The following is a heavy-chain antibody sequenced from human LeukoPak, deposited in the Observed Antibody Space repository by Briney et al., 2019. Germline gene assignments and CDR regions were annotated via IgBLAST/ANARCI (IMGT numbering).Heavy chain of an antibody. CDR1: GFTVSRYS. CDR2: IYSDDRT. J-gene: IGHJ5*02. V-gene: IGHV3-66*01. Sequence: GGSLRLSCAASGFTVSRYSISWVRQAPGKGLEWVSAIYSDDRTYYADSVKGRVTISRDNSRNTVYLQMNSLRAEDTAVYYCARDASGSNNNWFDPWGQGTLVTVSS. D-gene: IGHD3-10*01. CDR3: ARDASGSNNNWFDP.